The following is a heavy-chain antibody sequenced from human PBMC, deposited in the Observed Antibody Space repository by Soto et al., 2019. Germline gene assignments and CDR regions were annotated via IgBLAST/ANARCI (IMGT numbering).Heavy chain of an antibody. J-gene: IGHJ4*02. D-gene: IGHD1-20*01. V-gene: IGHV4-30-2*01. CDR1: GGSISSGGYS. CDR3: SRGLIAGAPKDHGFDN. Sequence: SETLSLTCAVSGGSISSGGYSWSWIRQPPGKGLEWIGYIHQSGSTDYNPSLKSRVTISDDRSKNQFSQKLSSVTAADTAVYYCSRGLIAGAPKDHGFDNLGQGIQVTVSS. CDR2: IHQSGST.